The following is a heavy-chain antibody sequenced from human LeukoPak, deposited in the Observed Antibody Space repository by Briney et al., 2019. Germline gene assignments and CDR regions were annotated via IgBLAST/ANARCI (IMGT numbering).Heavy chain of an antibody. V-gene: IGHV3-66*01. CDR3: ATRPDGNDVPYFDY. J-gene: IGHJ4*02. CDR1: GLTVGFKC. CDR2: IYSGGSS. Sequence: GGSLRLSCAASGLTVGFKCMSWVGHAPGKGLEWVSFIYSGGSSYYADSVKGRFTVSRDTSKNTLYLQMNSLRAEDTAVYYCATRPDGNDVPYFDYWGQGTLVTVSS. D-gene: IGHD5-12*01.